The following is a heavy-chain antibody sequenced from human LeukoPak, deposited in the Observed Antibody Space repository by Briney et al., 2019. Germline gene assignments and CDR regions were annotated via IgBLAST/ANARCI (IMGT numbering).Heavy chain of an antibody. V-gene: IGHV1-18*01. CDR2: ISAYNGNT. Sequence: ASVKVSCKTSGYTFTSYAINWVRQAPGQGLEWMGWISAYNGNTNYAQKLQGRVTMTTDTSTSTAYMELRSLRSDDTAVYYCARDPAIAAAGPNWFDPWGQGTLVTVSS. J-gene: IGHJ5*02. CDR3: ARDPAIAAAGPNWFDP. CDR1: GYTFTSYA. D-gene: IGHD6-13*01.